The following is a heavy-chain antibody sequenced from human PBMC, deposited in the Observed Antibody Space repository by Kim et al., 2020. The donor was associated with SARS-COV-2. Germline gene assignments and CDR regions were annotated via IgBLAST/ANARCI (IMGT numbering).Heavy chain of an antibody. CDR3: ARDGYDFWSGYYASNFDY. Sequence: KGRLSTSRENSKKTLYLQMNSLRAEDTAVYYCARDGYDFWSGYYASNFDYWGQGTLVTVSS. J-gene: IGHJ4*02. V-gene: IGHV3-30*07. D-gene: IGHD3-3*01.